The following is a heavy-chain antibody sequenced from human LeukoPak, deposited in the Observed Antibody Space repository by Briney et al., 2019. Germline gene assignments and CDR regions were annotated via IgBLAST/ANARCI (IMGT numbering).Heavy chain of an antibody. CDR2: INPNSGGT. CDR3: ARDHIAASPYWFDP. D-gene: IGHD6-6*01. CDR1: GYTFTGYY. J-gene: IGHJ5*02. Sequence: ASVKVSCKASGYTFTGYYMHWVRQAPGQGLEWMGWINPNSGGTNYAQKFQGRVTMTRDTSISTAYMELSRLRSDDTAVYYCARDHIAASPYWFDPWGQGTLVTVSS. V-gene: IGHV1-2*02.